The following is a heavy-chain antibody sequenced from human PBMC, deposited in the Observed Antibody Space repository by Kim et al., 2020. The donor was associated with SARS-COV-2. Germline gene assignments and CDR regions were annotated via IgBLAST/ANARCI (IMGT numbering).Heavy chain of an antibody. D-gene: IGHD1-1*01. J-gene: IGHJ3*01. Sequence: GGSLRLSCAASGFTFSDSPMHWVRQASGKGLEWVGRIRSKVYYYATSYAASVKGRFTISRDDSESTAYLQMNSLKTEDTAVYYCTRITGTTLAFWEAFDV. CDR3: TRITGTTLAFWEAFDV. V-gene: IGHV3-73*01. CDR1: GFTFSDSP. CDR2: IRSKVYYYAT.